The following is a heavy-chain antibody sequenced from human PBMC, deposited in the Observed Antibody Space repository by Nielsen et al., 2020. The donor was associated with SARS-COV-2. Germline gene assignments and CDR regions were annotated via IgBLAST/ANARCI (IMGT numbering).Heavy chain of an antibody. CDR1: GFTFSSYA. CDR3: AKFQRTGTTLVRRVGHWFDP. J-gene: IGHJ5*02. D-gene: IGHD1-1*01. CDR2: ISGSGGST. Sequence: GESLKISCAASGFTFSSYAMSWVRQAPGKGLEWVSAISGSGGSTYYADSVKGRFTISRDNSKNTLYLQMNSLRAEDTAVYYCAKFQRTGTTLVRRVGHWFDPWGQGTLVTVSS. V-gene: IGHV3-23*01.